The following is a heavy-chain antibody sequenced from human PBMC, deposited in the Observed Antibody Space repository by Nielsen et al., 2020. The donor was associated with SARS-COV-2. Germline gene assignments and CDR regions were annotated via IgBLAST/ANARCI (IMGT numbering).Heavy chain of an antibody. CDR2: IKEDGSEK. CDR1: GFTFSRYW. D-gene: IGHD3-3*01. V-gene: IGHV3-7*05. Sequence: GESLKISCAASGFTFSRYWMSWVRQAPGKGLEWVANIKEDGSEKYYVDSVKGRFTISRDNAKNSLYLQMNSLRAGDTAVYYCARDAERFSVFGVIIGGWDYMDVWGKGTTVTVSS. CDR3: ARDAERFSVFGVIIGGWDYMDV. J-gene: IGHJ6*03.